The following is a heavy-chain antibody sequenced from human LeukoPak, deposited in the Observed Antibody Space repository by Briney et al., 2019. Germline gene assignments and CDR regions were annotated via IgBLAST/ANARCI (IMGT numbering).Heavy chain of an antibody. CDR3: ARSLIVASEDY. CDR2: ISASGAVP. J-gene: IGHJ4*02. V-gene: IGHV3-11*04. D-gene: IGHD3-22*01. CDR1: GFSFYSFY. Sequence: PGGSLRLSCAASGFSFYSFYMGWIRQVPGKGLDYIAFISASGAVPYYAESVKGRFTISRDNAKNSVSLQMNSLSADDTAVYYCARSLIVASEDYWGQGTLVTVSS.